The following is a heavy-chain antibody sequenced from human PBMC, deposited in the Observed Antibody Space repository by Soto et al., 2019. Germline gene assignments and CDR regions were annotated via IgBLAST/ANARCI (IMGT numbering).Heavy chain of an antibody. CDR2: IYYSGST. CDR3: ASSDGGNSDYFDY. D-gene: IGHD2-21*02. Sequence: SETLSLTCTVSGGSISSYYWSWIRQPPGKGLEWIGYIYYSGSTNYNPSLKSRVTISVDTSKNQFSLKLSSVTAADTAVYYCASSDGGNSDYFDYWGQGTLVTV. J-gene: IGHJ4*02. CDR1: GGSISSYY. V-gene: IGHV4-59*01.